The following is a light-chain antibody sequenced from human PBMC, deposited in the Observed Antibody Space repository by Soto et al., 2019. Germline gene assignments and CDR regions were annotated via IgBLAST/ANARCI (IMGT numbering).Light chain of an antibody. CDR1: SSNIGINY. V-gene: IGLV1-47*02. CDR3: AVWDDSLSAYV. Sequence: QSVLTQPPSASGTPGQRVTISCSGSSSNIGINYVYWYQQRPGTAPKLLIYTNDQRPSGVPDRFSGSKSDTSASLAISGLRSEDEGDYYCAVWDDSLSAYVFGTGTKVTVL. CDR2: TND. J-gene: IGLJ1*01.